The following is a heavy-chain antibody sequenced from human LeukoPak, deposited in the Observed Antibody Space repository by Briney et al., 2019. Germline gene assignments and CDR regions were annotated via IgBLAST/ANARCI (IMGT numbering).Heavy chain of an antibody. J-gene: IGHJ4*02. Sequence: PSETLSLTCTVSGGSISSYYWSWIRQPPGKGLEWIGYIYYSGSTNYNPSLKSRVTISVDTSKNQFSLKLSSVTAADTAVYYCAAPRKPGIAAAFGYWGQGTLVTVSS. CDR3: AAPRKPGIAAAFGY. D-gene: IGHD6-13*01. CDR2: IYYSGST. CDR1: GGSISSYY. V-gene: IGHV4-59*01.